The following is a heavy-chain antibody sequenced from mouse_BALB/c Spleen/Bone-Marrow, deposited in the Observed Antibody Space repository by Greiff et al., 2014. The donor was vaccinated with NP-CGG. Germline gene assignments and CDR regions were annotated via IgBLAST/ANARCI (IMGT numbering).Heavy chain of an antibody. CDR3: ARRTGTWGFAY. J-gene: IGHJ3*01. CDR1: GYTFTTYY. CDR2: IYPGNGNT. Sequence: QVHVKQSDAELVKPGASVKMSCEASGYTFTTYYVHWLKQRPGQGLEWIGWIYPGNGNTKYNEKFQDKTTLTVDKFSSTVYMLFSSLTSEDSAIYFCARRTGTWGFAYWGQGTLVTVSA. D-gene: IGHD4-1*01. V-gene: IGHV1S50*01.